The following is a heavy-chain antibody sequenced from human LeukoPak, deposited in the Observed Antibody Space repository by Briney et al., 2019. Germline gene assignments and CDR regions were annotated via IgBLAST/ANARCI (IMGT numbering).Heavy chain of an antibody. V-gene: IGHV3-30*03. CDR2: ISSDGINK. Sequence: GGSLRLSCAASGFTFSMFDMHWVRQAPGKGLEWLAVISSDGINKKYADSVKGRFTSSRENSKNTVHLQMNNLRPDDTAIYYCARDSSVVRYFDWSDYFDYWGQGTVVTVSS. CDR3: ARDSSVVRYFDWSDYFDY. J-gene: IGHJ4*02. D-gene: IGHD3-9*01. CDR1: GFTFSMFD.